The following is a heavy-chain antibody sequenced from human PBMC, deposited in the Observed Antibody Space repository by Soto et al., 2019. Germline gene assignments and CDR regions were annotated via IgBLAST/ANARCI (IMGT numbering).Heavy chain of an antibody. CDR1: GFSLSSYA. V-gene: IGHV3-30*18. D-gene: IGHD2-15*01. CDR3: AKDRRDGDFMHILVVDF. CDR2: MSYDETKK. Sequence: QVRLVESGGGVVQPGGSLRLSCATSGFSLSSYAMHWVRQAPGKGLEWVALMSYDETKKYYADSVTGRFTISRDTSKNTLFLQMNNLRVEDTAVYYCAKDRRDGDFMHILVVDFWGQGALVTVSS. J-gene: IGHJ4*02.